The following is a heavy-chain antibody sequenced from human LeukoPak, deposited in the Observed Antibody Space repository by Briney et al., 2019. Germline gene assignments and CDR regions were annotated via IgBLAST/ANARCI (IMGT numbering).Heavy chain of an antibody. CDR1: GFTFSKYG. D-gene: IGHD1-26*01. J-gene: IGHJ3*02. CDR3: ARDGGVGSHAFDI. V-gene: IGHV3-30*19. Sequence: GGSLRLSCAASGFTFSKYGMHWVRQAPGKGLEWVAVISYDGGNKYYADSVKGRFTISRDNSKNTLYLQMNSLRAEDTAVYYCARDGGVGSHAFDIWGQGTMVTVSS. CDR2: ISYDGGNK.